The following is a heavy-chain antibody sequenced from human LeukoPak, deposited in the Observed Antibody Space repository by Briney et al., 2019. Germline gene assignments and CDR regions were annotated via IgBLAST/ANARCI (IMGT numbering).Heavy chain of an antibody. CDR3: ARIGAGSSRDY. CDR2: ISFDGSNK. D-gene: IGHD6-13*01. J-gene: IGHJ4*02. Sequence: PGGSLRLSCAASGFTFSNYGMHWVRQAPGKGLEWVAVISFDGSNKYYADSVKGRFTISRDNAKNSLYLQMNSLRAEDTAVYYCARIGAGSSRDYWGQGTLVTVSS. CDR1: GFTFSNYG. V-gene: IGHV3-30*03.